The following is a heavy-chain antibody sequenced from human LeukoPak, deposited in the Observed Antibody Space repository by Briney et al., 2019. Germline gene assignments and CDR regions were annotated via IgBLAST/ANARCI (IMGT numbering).Heavy chain of an antibody. CDR1: GGTFSSYA. CDR2: IIPIFGTA. V-gene: IGHV1-69*01. Sequence: ASVKVSCKASGGTFSSYAISWVRQAPGQGLEWMGGIIPIFGTANYAQKFQGRVTITADESTSTAYMELSSLRSEDTAVYYCARVVSTVSRDYYGMDVWGQWTTVTVSS. CDR3: ARVVSTVSRDYYGMDV. D-gene: IGHD4-11*01. J-gene: IGHJ6*02.